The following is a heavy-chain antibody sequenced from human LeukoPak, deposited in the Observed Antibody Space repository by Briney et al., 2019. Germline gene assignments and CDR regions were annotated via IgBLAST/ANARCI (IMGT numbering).Heavy chain of an antibody. J-gene: IGHJ6*02. CDR1: GFTFSSYS. CDR2: ISSSSSCI. CDR3: ARADCSGGSCSYGMAV. V-gene: IGHV3-21*01. D-gene: IGHD2-15*01. Sequence: GGALRISCAAPGFTFSSYSMNWVRQAPGKGLEWVSSISSSSSCIYYADSVKGRFTISRDNAKNSLYLQMSSLRAEDTAVYYCARADCSGGSCSYGMAVWGQGTTVTVSS.